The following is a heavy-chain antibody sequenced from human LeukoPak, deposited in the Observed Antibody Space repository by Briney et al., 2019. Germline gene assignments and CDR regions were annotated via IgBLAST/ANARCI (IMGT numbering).Heavy chain of an antibody. CDR3: ARTRSQAISAQYFDY. Sequence: WETLSLTCAVYGGSFSGYYWSWIRQPPGKGLEWIGEINHSGGTNYNPSLKSRVTISVDTSKSQFSLNLTSVTAADTAVYYCARTRSQAISAQYFDYWGQGTLVTVSS. CDR2: INHSGGT. V-gene: IGHV4-34*01. J-gene: IGHJ4*02. CDR1: GGSFSGYY. D-gene: IGHD2-2*02.